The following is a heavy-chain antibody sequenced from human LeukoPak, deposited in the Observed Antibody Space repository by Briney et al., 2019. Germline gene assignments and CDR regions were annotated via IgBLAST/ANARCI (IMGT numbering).Heavy chain of an antibody. J-gene: IGHJ4*02. D-gene: IGHD1-26*01. CDR3: ARNGGSYPFFDY. Sequence: GGSLRLSCSASGFTFGIYEMTWVRQAPGKGLEWISYISSSGSAIYYADSMKGRLTISRDNTKNSLCLEMNSLRGEDTAVYYCARNGGSYPFFDYWGQGALVTVSS. CDR1: GFTFGIYE. CDR2: ISSSGSAI. V-gene: IGHV3-48*03.